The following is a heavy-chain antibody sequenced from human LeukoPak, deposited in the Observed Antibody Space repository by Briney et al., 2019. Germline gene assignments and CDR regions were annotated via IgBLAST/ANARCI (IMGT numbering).Heavy chain of an antibody. V-gene: IGHV3-74*01. Sequence: PGGSLRLSFEASGFTSSSYWMHWVRQAPGKGLVWVSRINSDGSSTNYADSVKGRFTISRDNAKNTLYLQMNSLRAEDTAVYYCARQSNYGMDVWGQGTTVTVSS. CDR2: INSDGSST. CDR1: GFTSSSYW. J-gene: IGHJ6*02. CDR3: ARQSNYGMDV.